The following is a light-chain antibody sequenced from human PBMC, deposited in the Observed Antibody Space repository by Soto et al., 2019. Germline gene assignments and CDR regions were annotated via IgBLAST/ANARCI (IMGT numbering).Light chain of an antibody. J-gene: IGKJ4*01. Sequence: EIVLTQSPATLSLSPGERATLSCRASQSVSSYLAWYQQKPGHAPRLLIYDASNRATGIPARFSGSGSGTDFTLNIRSLEAEDFEVYYCQQRSNWPLTFGGGTKVEIK. V-gene: IGKV3-11*01. CDR1: QSVSSY. CDR3: QQRSNWPLT. CDR2: DAS.